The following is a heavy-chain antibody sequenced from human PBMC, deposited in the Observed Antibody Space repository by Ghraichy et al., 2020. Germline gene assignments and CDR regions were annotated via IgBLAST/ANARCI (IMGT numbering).Heavy chain of an antibody. J-gene: IGHJ2*01. CDR2: TYTGGNT. CDR3: GRNGPAVTDWSFDL. Sequence: GGSLRLSCAASGFTVSSNYMSWVRQAPGKGLEWVAVTYTGGNTYYADSLKSRFTITRDNSNNTLYLQKNSLRAEDKAVYFCGRNGPAVTDWSFDLWGRGTLVIVSS. V-gene: IGHV3-53*01. D-gene: IGHD2-8*01. CDR1: GFTVSSNY.